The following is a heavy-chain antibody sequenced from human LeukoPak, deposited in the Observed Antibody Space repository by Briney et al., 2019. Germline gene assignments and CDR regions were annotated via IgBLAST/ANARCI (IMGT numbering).Heavy chain of an antibody. CDR2: INHSGST. Sequence: PWETLSLTCAVYGGSFSGYYWSWIRQPPGKGLEWIGEINHSGSTNYNPSLMSRVTISLATATNQFSLKMCTVTAAETAVYYCARSPPGNCGGDCYMPIDYWGQGTLVTVSS. CDR3: ARSPPGNCGGDCYMPIDY. CDR1: GGSFSGYY. D-gene: IGHD2-21*02. V-gene: IGHV4-34*01. J-gene: IGHJ4*02.